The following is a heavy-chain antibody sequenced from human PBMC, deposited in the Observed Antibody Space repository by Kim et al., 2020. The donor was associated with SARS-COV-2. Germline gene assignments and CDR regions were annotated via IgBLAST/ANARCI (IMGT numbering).Heavy chain of an antibody. J-gene: IGHJ4*02. Sequence: GGSLRLSCAASGFTFSSYAMHWVRQAPGKGLEWVAVISYDGSNKYYADSVKGRFTISRDNSKNTLYLQMNSLRAEDTAVYYCARDKIPQQLVMEGYFDYWGQGTLVTVSS. CDR1: GFTFSSYA. V-gene: IGHV3-30-3*01. CDR3: ARDKIPQQLVMEGYFDY. CDR2: ISYDGSNK. D-gene: IGHD6-13*01.